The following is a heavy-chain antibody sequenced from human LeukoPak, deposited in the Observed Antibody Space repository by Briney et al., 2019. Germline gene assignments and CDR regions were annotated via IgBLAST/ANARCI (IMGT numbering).Heavy chain of an antibody. CDR1: GGTFSRSG. J-gene: IGHJ4*02. CDR3: ARDPDGSGSYFDS. CDR2: IIPIFGTK. D-gene: IGHD3-10*01. Sequence: SVKVSCKASGGTFSRSGISWVRQAPGQGLEWMRGIIPIFGTKNYAQKFQGRITITADEFTTTAYMQLSSLRSDDTAVYYCARDPDGSGSYFDSWGQGTLVTVSS. V-gene: IGHV1-69*13.